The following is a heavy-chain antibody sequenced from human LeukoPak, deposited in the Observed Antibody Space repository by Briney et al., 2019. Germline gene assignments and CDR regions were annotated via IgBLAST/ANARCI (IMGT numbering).Heavy chain of an antibody. Sequence: GGSLRLSCAASGFTFSSSWMTWVRQAPGKGLEWVANIKQDGGEKYYVDSVKGRFTISGDNTKNSLYLQMNSLRAEDTAVYYCATDHLRVGATGASDTWGQGTMVTVSS. V-gene: IGHV3-7*05. J-gene: IGHJ3*02. CDR1: GFTFSSSW. CDR3: ATDHLRVGATGASDT. CDR2: IKQDGGEK. D-gene: IGHD1-26*01.